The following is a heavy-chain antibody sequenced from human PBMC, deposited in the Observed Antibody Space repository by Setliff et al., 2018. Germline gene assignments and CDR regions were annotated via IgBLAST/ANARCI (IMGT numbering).Heavy chain of an antibody. CDR3: ARGCTFRYFYF. J-gene: IGHJ4*02. Sequence: SETLSLTCTVSDGSLSTYYWSWIRQPPGKGLEFIGYVYYSGTANYSPSLRSRLTISVDTSKNQFSLKLRSVTAADPAVYYRARGCTFRYFYFLCQGAPVTVSS. V-gene: IGHV4-59*01. CDR2: VYYSGTA. CDR1: DGSLSTYY.